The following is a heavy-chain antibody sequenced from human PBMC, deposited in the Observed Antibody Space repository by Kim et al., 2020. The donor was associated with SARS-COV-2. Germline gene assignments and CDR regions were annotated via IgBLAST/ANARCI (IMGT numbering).Heavy chain of an antibody. CDR1: GGSISSYY. CDR2: IYYSGST. Sequence: SETLSLTCTVSGGSISSYYWSWIRQPPGKGLEWIGYIYYSGSTNYNPSLKSRVTISVDTSKNQFSLKLSSVTAADTAVYYCARGALGYCSGGSCWGFDYWGQGTLVTVSS. D-gene: IGHD2-15*01. J-gene: IGHJ4*02. V-gene: IGHV4-59*01. CDR3: ARGALGYCSGGSCWGFDY.